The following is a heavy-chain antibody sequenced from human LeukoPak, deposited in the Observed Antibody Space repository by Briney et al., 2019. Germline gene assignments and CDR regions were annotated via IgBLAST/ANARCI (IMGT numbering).Heavy chain of an antibody. V-gene: IGHV3-33*06. CDR1: GFTFSSYG. J-gene: IGHJ4*02. CDR3: AKDYYGSGVFDY. D-gene: IGHD3-10*01. CDR2: VWYDGTNK. Sequence: GRSLRLSCAASGFTFSSYGMHWVRQAPGKGLEWVAVVWYDGTNKYYADSVKGRFTISRDNSMNTLYLQMNSLRTEDTAVYYCAKDYYGSGVFDYWGQGTLVTVSS.